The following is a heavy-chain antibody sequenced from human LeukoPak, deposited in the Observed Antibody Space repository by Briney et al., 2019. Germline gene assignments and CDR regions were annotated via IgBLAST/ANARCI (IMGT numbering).Heavy chain of an antibody. V-gene: IGHV3-30*04. CDR1: GFTFSSYA. Sequence: PGGSLRLSCAASGFTFSSYAMHWVRQAPGKGLEWVAVISYDGSNKYYADSVKGRFTISRDNSKNTLYLQMNSLRAEDTAVYYCARDQARYCSGGSCYWFDPWGQGTLVTVSS. D-gene: IGHD2-15*01. J-gene: IGHJ5*02. CDR3: ARDQARYCSGGSCYWFDP. CDR2: ISYDGSNK.